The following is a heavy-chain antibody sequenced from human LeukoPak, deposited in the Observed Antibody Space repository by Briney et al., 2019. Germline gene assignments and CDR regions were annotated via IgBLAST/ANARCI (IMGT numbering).Heavy chain of an antibody. CDR2: ISSSSSYI. CDR1: GFTFSSYS. Sequence: GGSLRLSCAASGFTFSSYSMNWVRQAPGKGLEWVSSISSSSSYIYYADSLKGRFTISRDNAKNSLYLQMNSLRAEDTAVYYCARDRTSIAAHFDYWGQGTLVTVSS. D-gene: IGHD6-6*01. V-gene: IGHV3-21*01. J-gene: IGHJ4*02. CDR3: ARDRTSIAAHFDY.